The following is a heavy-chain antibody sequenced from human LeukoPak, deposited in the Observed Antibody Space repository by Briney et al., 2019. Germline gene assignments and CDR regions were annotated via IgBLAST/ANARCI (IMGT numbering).Heavy chain of an antibody. D-gene: IGHD3-9*01. CDR3: ARRYFDWLGDRPPSYYYYYYMDV. CDR1: GFTFSSYV. V-gene: IGHV3-30*04. Sequence: GGSLRLSCAASGFTFSSYVMHWVRQAPGKGLEWVAIISYDGSNEYYADSVKGRFTISRDNSKNTLYLQMNSLRAADTAVYYCARRYFDWLGDRPPSYYYYYYMDVWGKGTTVTVSS. J-gene: IGHJ6*03. CDR2: ISYDGSNE.